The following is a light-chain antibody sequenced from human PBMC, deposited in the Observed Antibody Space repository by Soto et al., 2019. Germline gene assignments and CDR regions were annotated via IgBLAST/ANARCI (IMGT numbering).Light chain of an antibody. CDR1: QSVTTGS. J-gene: IGKJ1*01. V-gene: IGKV3-20*01. CDR2: GAS. Sequence: DSVLTQSPGTLSLSPGERATLSCRASQSVTTGSLAWYQQKPGQAPSLLIYGASSRATGIPDRFSGSGSGTDFTLTISRLEPADFAVYYCQQYGASPRTFGQGTKVDIK. CDR3: QQYGASPRT.